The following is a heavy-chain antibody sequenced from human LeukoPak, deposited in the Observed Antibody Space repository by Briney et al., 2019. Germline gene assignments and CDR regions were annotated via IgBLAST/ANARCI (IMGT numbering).Heavy chain of an antibody. CDR3: ASHDYGDLNDAFDI. Sequence: GGSLRLSCAASGFTFSSYGMHWVRQAPGKGLEWVAVIWYDGSNKYYADSVKGRFTISRDNSKNTLYLQMNSLRAEDTAVYYCASHDYGDLNDAFDIWGQGTMVAVSS. J-gene: IGHJ3*02. V-gene: IGHV3-33*01. CDR1: GFTFSSYG. D-gene: IGHD4-17*01. CDR2: IWYDGSNK.